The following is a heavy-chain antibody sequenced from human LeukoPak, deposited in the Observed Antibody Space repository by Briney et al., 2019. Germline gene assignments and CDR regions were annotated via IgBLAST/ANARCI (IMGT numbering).Heavy chain of an antibody. V-gene: IGHV4-31*03. J-gene: IGHJ5*02. Sequence: SETLSLTCTVSGGSISSGGYYWSWIRQHPGKGLEWIGYIYYSGITYFNPSLKSRVTISVDTSKNQFSLKLGSVTAADTAVYYCASATNNWFDPWGQGTLVTVSS. CDR3: ASATNNWFDP. CDR1: GGSISSGGYY. CDR2: IYYSGIT.